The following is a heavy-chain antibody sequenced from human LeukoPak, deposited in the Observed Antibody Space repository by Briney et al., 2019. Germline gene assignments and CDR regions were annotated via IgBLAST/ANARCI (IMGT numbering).Heavy chain of an antibody. CDR2: IYYSGST. J-gene: IGHJ4*02. Sequence: KPSETLSLTCTVSGGSISSYYWSWIRQPPGKGLEWIGYIYYSGSTNYNPSLKSRVTISVDTSKNQFSLKLSSVTAADTAVYYCARAGGSYETDSDYWGQGTLVTVSS. V-gene: IGHV4-59*01. CDR3: ARAGGSYETDSDY. D-gene: IGHD1-26*01. CDR1: GGSISSYY.